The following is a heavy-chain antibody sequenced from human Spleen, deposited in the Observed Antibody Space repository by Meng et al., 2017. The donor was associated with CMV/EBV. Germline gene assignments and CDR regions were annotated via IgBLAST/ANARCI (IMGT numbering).Heavy chain of an antibody. Sequence: GESLKISCKASGYIFTSLGISWVRQAPGQGLEWMGWISTYNGNTNYVQKLQGRVTMTTDTSTSTAYMELRSLRSDDTAVYYCARDHSVNYYYGMDVWGQGTTVTVSS. CDR3: ARDHSVNYYYGMDV. CDR2: ISTYNGNT. CDR1: GYIFTSLG. J-gene: IGHJ6*02. D-gene: IGHD2/OR15-2a*01. V-gene: IGHV1-18*01.